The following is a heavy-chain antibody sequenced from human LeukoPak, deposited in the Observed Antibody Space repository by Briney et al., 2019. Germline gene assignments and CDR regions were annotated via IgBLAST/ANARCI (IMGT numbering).Heavy chain of an antibody. CDR2: INSKTDGGTT. Sequence: KPGGSLRLSCAASGFTFSNAWMSWVRQAPGKGLEWVGRINSKTDGGTTDYAAPVKGRFTISRDDSKNTLYLQMNSLKTEDTAVYYCTTDFAGGSCLWGQGTLVTVSS. D-gene: IGHD2-15*01. V-gene: IGHV3-15*01. CDR3: TTDFAGGSCL. CDR1: GFTFSNAW. J-gene: IGHJ4*02.